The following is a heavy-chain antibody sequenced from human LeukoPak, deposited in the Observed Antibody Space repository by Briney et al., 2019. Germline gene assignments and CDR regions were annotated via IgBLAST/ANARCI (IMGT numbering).Heavy chain of an antibody. CDR3: ASDHGTYDYVWGSYRYTDY. D-gene: IGHD3-16*02. V-gene: IGHV1-69*06. J-gene: IGHJ4*02. CDR2: IIPIFGTA. CDR1: GGTFSSYA. Sequence: SVKVSCKASGGTFSSYAISWVRQAPGQGLEWMGGIIPIFGTANYAQKFQGRVTITADKSTSTAYMELSSLSSEDTAVYYCASDHGTYDYVWGSYRYTDYWGQGTLVTVSS.